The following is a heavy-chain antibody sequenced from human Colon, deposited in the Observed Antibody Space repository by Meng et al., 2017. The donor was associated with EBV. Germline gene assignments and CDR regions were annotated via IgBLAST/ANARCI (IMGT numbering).Heavy chain of an antibody. D-gene: IGHD2-15*01. CDR3: ASGTPGRSYCNY. Sequence: QVPLLQAGPEVKKPGASVRVSCKASGYTFGSYGICWVRQAPGQGLEWMGWFVNYVDTYPAPKFQGRVTMTTDTHTNTAFMELRSLTSDDTAVYYCASGTPGRSYCNYWGQGTLVTVSS. CDR2: FVNYVDT. CDR1: GYTFGSYG. V-gene: IGHV1-18*01. J-gene: IGHJ4*02.